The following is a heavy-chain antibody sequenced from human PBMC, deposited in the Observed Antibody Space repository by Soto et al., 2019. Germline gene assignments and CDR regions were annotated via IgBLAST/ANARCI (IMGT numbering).Heavy chain of an antibody. CDR1: GGSLTSNDW. D-gene: IGHD7-27*01. V-gene: IGHV4-4*02. CDR2: IPHSGST. J-gene: IGHJ3*01. Sequence: QVQLQESGPGLVKPSGTLSLTCAVSGGSLTSNDWWTWVRHPPGKGLERVSQIPHSGSTFYNPSLGSLITVSINVSENPFSLHRGPGTDADTAHYYWARSTGGDACHFWGQGTMVTVSS. CDR3: ARSTGGDACHF.